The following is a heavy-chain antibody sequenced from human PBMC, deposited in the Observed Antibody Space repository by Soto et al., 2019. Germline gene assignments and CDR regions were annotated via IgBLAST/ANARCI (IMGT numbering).Heavy chain of an antibody. Sequence: VQLVQSGAEVKKPGSSVKVSCKASGGTFRSYSLTWVRQARGQGLEWMGGFVPKFGSINYAQKFQARMTITADESRSTADMELSSLRSEDTAVYYCVTGDNYYFDYWGQGTLVTVSS. CDR3: VTGDNYYFDY. V-gene: IGHV1-69*01. J-gene: IGHJ4*02. CDR1: GGTFRSYS. CDR2: FVPKFGSI. D-gene: IGHD1-20*01.